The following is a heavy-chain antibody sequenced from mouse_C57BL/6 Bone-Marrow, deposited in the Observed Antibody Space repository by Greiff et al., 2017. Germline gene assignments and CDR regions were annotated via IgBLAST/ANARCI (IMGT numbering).Heavy chain of an antibody. V-gene: IGHV1-69*01. Sequence: VQLQQPGAELVMPGASVKLSCKASGYTFTSYWMHWVKQRPGQGLEWIGEIDPSDSYTKYNQKFKGKSTLTVDKSSSTAYLQLSSLTSEDFAVXYCAREEASYYSNYVDAMDYWGQGTSVTVAS. CDR3: AREEASYYSNYVDAMDY. D-gene: IGHD2-5*01. CDR1: GYTFTSYW. CDR2: IDPSDSYT. J-gene: IGHJ4*01.